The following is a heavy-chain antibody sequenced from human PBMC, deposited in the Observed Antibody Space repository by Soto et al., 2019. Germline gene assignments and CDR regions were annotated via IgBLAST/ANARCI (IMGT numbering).Heavy chain of an antibody. CDR1: GYTLTELS. D-gene: IGHD2-15*01. CDR3: ATSLYCSGGSCCGGFPYNWFDP. V-gene: IGHV1-24*01. J-gene: IGHJ5*02. Sequence: ASVKVSCKVSGYTLTELSMHWVRQAPGKGLEWMGGFDPEDGETIHAQKFQGRVTMTEDTSTDTAYMELSSLRSEDTAVYYCATSLYCSGGSCCGGFPYNWFDPWGQGTLVTVSS. CDR2: FDPEDGET.